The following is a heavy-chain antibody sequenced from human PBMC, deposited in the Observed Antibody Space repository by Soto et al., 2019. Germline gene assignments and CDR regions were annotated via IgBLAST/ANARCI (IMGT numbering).Heavy chain of an antibody. J-gene: IGHJ6*02. V-gene: IGHV3-73*01. CDR3: TRHGSTVTTYYYGMDV. CDR2: IRSKANSYAT. CDR1: GFTFSGSA. D-gene: IGHD4-17*01. Sequence: RRLSCAASGFTFSGSAMHWVRQASGKGLEWVGRIRSKANSYATAYAASVKGRFTISRDDSKNTAYLQMNSLKTEDTAVYYCTRHGSTVTTYYYGMDVWGQGTTVTVSS.